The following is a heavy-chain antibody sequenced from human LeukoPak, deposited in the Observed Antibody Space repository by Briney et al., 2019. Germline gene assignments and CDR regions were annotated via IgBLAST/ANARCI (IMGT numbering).Heavy chain of an antibody. CDR3: ARHKGGAVNEIDY. J-gene: IGHJ4*02. CDR2: IYHTGNT. CDR1: GDSISSNNW. Sequence: SETLSLTCAVSGDSISSNNWWNWVRQPPGKGLEWIGEIYHTGNTNYNPSLKGRVTISVDKSNNQLSLNLRSVNVADTAVYYCARHKGGAVNEIDYWGQGTLVTVSS. V-gene: IGHV4-4*02. D-gene: IGHD6-19*01.